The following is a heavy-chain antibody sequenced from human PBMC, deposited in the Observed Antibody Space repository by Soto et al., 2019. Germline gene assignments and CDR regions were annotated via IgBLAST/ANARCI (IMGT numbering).Heavy chain of an antibody. V-gene: IGHV4-59*05. J-gene: IGHJ5*02. D-gene: IGHD3-3*01. CDR1: GGSISSYY. CDR2: IYYSGST. CDR3: ARHITRDDDFWSGYPSHWFDP. Sequence: SETLSLTCTVSGGSISSYYWSWIRQPPGKGLEWIGSIYYSGSTYYNPSLKSRVTISVDTSKNQFSLKLSSVTAADTAVYYCARHITRDDDFWSGYPSHWFDPWGQGTLVTFSS.